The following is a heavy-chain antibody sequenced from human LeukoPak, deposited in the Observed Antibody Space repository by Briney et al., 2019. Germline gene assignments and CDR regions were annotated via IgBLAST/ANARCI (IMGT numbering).Heavy chain of an antibody. CDR1: GGSFSGYY. Sequence: SETLSLTCAVYGGSFSGYYWSWIRQPPGKGLEWIGEINHSGSTNYNPSLKSRVTISVDTSKNQFSLKLSSVTAADTAVYYCARARIQLWSLNFDHWGQGTLVTVSS. CDR3: ARARIQLWSLNFDH. J-gene: IGHJ4*02. CDR2: INHSGST. V-gene: IGHV4-34*01. D-gene: IGHD5-18*01.